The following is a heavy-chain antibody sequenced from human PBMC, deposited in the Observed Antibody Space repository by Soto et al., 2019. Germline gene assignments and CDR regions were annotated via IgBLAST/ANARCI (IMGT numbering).Heavy chain of an antibody. D-gene: IGHD6-13*01. CDR3: ARVISSSWTNWFDP. Sequence: ASAKVSCKASGYTFTSYGISWVRQAPGQGLEWMGWISAYNGNTNYAQKLQGRVTMTTDTSTSTAYMELRSLRSDDTAVYYCARVISSSWTNWFDPWGQGTLVTVSS. CDR2: ISAYNGNT. V-gene: IGHV1-18*01. CDR1: GYTFTSYG. J-gene: IGHJ5*02.